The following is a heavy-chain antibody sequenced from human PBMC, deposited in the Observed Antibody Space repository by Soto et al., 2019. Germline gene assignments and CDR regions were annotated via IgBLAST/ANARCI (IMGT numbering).Heavy chain of an antibody. CDR2: IYYSGST. Sequence: SETLSLTCTVSGGSISSYYWSWIRQPPGKGLEWIGYIYYSGSTYYNPSLKSRVTISVDRSKNQFSLKLSSVTAADTAVYYCARAGGLGAVAVDYWGQGTLVTVSS. V-gene: IGHV4-59*12. CDR1: GGSISSYY. D-gene: IGHD6-19*01. J-gene: IGHJ4*02. CDR3: ARAGGLGAVAVDY.